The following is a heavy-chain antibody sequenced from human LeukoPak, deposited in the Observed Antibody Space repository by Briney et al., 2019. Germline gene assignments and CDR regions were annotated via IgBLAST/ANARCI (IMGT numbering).Heavy chain of an antibody. Sequence: GGSLRLSCAASGFTFSGSAMHWVRQAPGKGLEWVGRIKSKTDGGTTDYAAPVKGRFTISRDDSKNTLYLQMNSLKTEDTVVYYCTTDWPYYDILTGLDYWGQGALVTVSS. D-gene: IGHD3-9*01. J-gene: IGHJ4*02. V-gene: IGHV3-15*01. CDR2: IKSKTDGGTT. CDR1: GFTFSGSA. CDR3: TTDWPYYDILTGLDY.